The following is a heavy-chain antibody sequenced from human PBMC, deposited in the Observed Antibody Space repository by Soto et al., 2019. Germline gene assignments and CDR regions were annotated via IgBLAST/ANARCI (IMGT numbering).Heavy chain of an antibody. CDR3: ARGFEDILTGINWFDP. D-gene: IGHD3-9*01. J-gene: IGHJ5*02. Sequence: SETLSLTCTVSGGSISSGGYYWSWLRQHPGKGLEWIGYIYYSGSTYYNPSLKSRVTISVDTSKNQFSLKLSSVTAADTAVYYCARGFEDILTGINWFDPWGQGTLVTVSS. CDR2: IYYSGST. CDR1: GGSISSGGYY. V-gene: IGHV4-31*03.